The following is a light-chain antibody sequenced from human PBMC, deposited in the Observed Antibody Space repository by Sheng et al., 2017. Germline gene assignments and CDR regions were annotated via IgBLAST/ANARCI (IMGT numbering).Light chain of an antibody. CDR1: QSVSIN. CDR2: DAS. J-gene: IGKJ4*01. V-gene: IGKV3D-15*01. Sequence: EIVMTQSPATLSVSPGERATLSCRASQSVSINLAWYQQKPGQAPRLLISDASDRATGIPARFSGRGSGTEFTLTISSLEAEDSAIYFCQQRDKWPLTFGGGTKVEIK. CDR3: QQRDKWPLT.